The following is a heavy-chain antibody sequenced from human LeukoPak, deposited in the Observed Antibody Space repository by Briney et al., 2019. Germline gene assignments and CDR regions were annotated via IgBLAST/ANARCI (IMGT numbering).Heavy chain of an antibody. Sequence: ASVKVSCKASGYTFTSYGISWVRQAPGQGLEWMGWISAYNGNTNYAQKLQGRVTVTTDTSTSTAYMELRSLRSDDTAVYYCARDLGYSYGYNWFDPWGQGTLVTVSS. CDR3: ARDLGYSYGYNWFDP. D-gene: IGHD5-18*01. V-gene: IGHV1-18*01. J-gene: IGHJ5*02. CDR2: ISAYNGNT. CDR1: GYTFTSYG.